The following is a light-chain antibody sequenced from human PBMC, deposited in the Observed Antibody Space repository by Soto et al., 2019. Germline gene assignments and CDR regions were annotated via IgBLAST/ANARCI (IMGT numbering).Light chain of an antibody. Sequence: EIVMTQSPATLSVSPGERATLSCRASQSVSSNLAWYQQKPGQAPRLLIYGASTRATGIPARFSGSGSGTEFTITISSLQSEDFAVYYCQPYNNWWTFGQGTKVEIK. CDR3: QPYNNWWT. CDR2: GAS. J-gene: IGKJ1*01. V-gene: IGKV3-15*01. CDR1: QSVSSN.